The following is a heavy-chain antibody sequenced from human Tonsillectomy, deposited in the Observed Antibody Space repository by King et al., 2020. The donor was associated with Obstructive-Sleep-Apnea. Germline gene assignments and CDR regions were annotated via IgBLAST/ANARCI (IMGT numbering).Heavy chain of an antibody. CDR3: AKDFAKQQLVSRRYFDY. CDR2: IRYDGSNK. CDR1: GFTFSSYG. V-gene: IGHV3-30*02. Sequence: QLVQSGGGVVQPGRSLRLSCAASGFTFSSYGMHWVRQAPGKGLEWVAFIRYDGSNKYYADSVKGRFTISRDNSKNTLYLQMNSLRAEDTAVYYCAKDFAKQQLVSRRYFDYWGQGTLVTVSS. D-gene: IGHD6-13*01. J-gene: IGHJ4*02.